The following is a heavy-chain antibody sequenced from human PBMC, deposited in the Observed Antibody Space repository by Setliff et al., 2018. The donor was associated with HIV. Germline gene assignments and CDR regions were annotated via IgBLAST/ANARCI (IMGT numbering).Heavy chain of an antibody. CDR3: ARGGPAVAYAVDV. J-gene: IGHJ6*02. D-gene: IGHD5-12*01. V-gene: IGHV4-34*01. CDR1: GASFTDYY. CDR2: IHHTGHI. Sequence: SETLSLTCAFYGASFTDYYWNWIRQPPGKGLEWIGEIHHTGHINYNPSFKSRVTMSLDMSTNQFSLKMASMTAADTAIYYCARGGPAVAYAVDVWGQGTTVTVSS.